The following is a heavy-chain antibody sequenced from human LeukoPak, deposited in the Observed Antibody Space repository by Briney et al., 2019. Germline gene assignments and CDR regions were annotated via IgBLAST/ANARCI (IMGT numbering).Heavy chain of an antibody. V-gene: IGHV3-48*01. CDR3: ARDYYDSSGYYRGGY. CDR2: ISSSSTTI. CDR1: GFTFSNYN. Sequence: GGSLRLSCAASGFTFSNYNMDWVRQAPGVGREWISYISSSSTTIYYAASVKGRFATSRDNAKNSLYLQMNSLRAEDTAVYYCARDYYDSSGYYRGGYWGQGTLVTVSS. J-gene: IGHJ4*02. D-gene: IGHD3-22*01.